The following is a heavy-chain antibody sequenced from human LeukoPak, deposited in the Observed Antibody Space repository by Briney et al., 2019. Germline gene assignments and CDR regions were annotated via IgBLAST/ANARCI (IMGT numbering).Heavy chain of an antibody. D-gene: IGHD6-19*01. CDR2: ISNDESNK. J-gene: IGHJ4*02. V-gene: IGHV3-30*18. CDR1: GFTFSSYG. CDR3: AKHSSGIAVAGTVQY. Sequence: PGGSLRLSCAASGFTFSSYGMHWVRQAPGKGLEWVALISNDESNKYYADSVKGRFTISRDNSKNTLYLQMNSLRAEDTAVYYCAKHSSGIAVAGTVQYWGQGTLVTVSS.